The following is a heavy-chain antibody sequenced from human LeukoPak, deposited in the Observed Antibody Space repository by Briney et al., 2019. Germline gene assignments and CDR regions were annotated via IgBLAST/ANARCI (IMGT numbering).Heavy chain of an antibody. V-gene: IGHV3-48*04. CDR2: ISISSDII. Sequence: GGSLRLSCAASGFTFDDYAMHWVRQTPERGLEWVSYISISSDIIYYADSVKGRFTISRDNAKNSLYLQMNSLRAEDTAVYYCATWVTKIIVPNATDYWGQGSLVTVSS. J-gene: IGHJ4*02. D-gene: IGHD3-22*01. CDR1: GFTFDDYA. CDR3: ATWVTKIIVPNATDY.